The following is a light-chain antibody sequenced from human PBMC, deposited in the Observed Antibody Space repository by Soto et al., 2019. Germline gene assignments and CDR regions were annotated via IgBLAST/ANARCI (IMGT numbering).Light chain of an antibody. CDR3: QQRSNWPGT. J-gene: IGKJ1*01. V-gene: IGKV3-11*01. Sequence: IVLTQSPGTLSLSPGERATVSCRSSQSVSNNYLAWYQQKPGQAPRLXIYDASNRATGIPARFSGSGSGTDFTLTISSLEPEDFAVYYCQQRSNWPGTFGQGTKVDIK. CDR2: DAS. CDR1: QSVSNNY.